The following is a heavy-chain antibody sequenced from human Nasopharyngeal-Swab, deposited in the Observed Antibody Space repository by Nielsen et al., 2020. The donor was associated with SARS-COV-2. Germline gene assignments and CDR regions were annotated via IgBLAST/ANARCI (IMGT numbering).Heavy chain of an antibody. CDR1: GFTVSSNY. V-gene: IGHV3-23*01. Sequence: GESLKISCAASGFTVSSNYMSWVRQAPGKGLEWVSAISGSGGSTYYADSVKGRFTISRDNSKNTLYLQMNSLRAEDTAVYYCAKEGKYVWGSYRYPDYWGQGTLVTVSS. D-gene: IGHD3-16*02. J-gene: IGHJ4*02. CDR3: AKEGKYVWGSYRYPDY. CDR2: ISGSGGST.